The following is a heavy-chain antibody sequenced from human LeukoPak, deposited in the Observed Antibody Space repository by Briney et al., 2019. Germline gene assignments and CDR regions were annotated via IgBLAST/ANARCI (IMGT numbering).Heavy chain of an antibody. CDR1: GGTFSSYA. V-gene: IGHV1-69*05. D-gene: IGHD3-22*01. CDR2: IIPIFGTA. CDR3: ARDVGPDSSGYPSLGY. J-gene: IGHJ4*02. Sequence: SVKVSCKASGGTFSSYAISWVRQAPGQGLEWMGRIIPIFGTANYAQKFQGRVTITTDESTSTAYMELSSLRSEDTAVYYCARDVGPDSSGYPSLGYWGQGTLVTVSS.